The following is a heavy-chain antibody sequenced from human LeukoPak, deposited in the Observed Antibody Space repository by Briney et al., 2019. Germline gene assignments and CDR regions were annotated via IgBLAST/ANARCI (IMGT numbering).Heavy chain of an antibody. Sequence: GGSLRLSCAASGFTFSSYGMHWVRQAPGKGLEWVAVIWYDGSNTYYADSVKGRFTISRDDSKNTLYLQMNSLRAEDTAVYYCAKEGFDPWGQGTLVTVSS. V-gene: IGHV3-30*02. CDR3: AKEGFDP. J-gene: IGHJ5*02. CDR2: IWYDGSNT. CDR1: GFTFSSYG.